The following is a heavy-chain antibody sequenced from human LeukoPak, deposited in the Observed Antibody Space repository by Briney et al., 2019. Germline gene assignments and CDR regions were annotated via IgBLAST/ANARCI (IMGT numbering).Heavy chain of an antibody. CDR2: VNKDGTST. J-gene: IGHJ4*02. CDR1: GFTFSSYW. Sequence: GGSLRLSCAASGFTFSSYWMHWVRQAPGKGLEWVSRVNKDGTSTNYADSVKGRFTISRDNAKSTLYLQMNSLRAEDTAVYYCARGGTRSFDQWGQGTLVTVSS. CDR3: ARGGTRSFDQ. V-gene: IGHV3-74*01.